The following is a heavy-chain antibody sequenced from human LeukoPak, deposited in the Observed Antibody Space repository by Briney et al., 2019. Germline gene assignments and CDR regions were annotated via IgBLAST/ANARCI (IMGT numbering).Heavy chain of an antibody. J-gene: IGHJ4*02. Sequence: GGSLRLSCGASGFTFSDHYMNWVRQAPGKGLEWVSYISDIGSKTNYADSVKGRFTISRDNAKSSLYLQMNSLRAEDTAVYYCARELRSVGGGTGNYFDYWGQGTLVTVSS. CDR1: GFTFSDHY. CDR3: ARELRSVGGGTGNYFDY. CDR2: ISDIGSKT. D-gene: IGHD1-26*01. V-gene: IGHV3-11*05.